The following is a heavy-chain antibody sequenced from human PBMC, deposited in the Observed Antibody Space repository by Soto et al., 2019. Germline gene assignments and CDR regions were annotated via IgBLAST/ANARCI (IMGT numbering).Heavy chain of an antibody. Sequence: HVELVQSGAEVKKPGSSVKVSCKASGGTFSSYAISWVRQTPGQGLEWMGGIIPIFNTANYAQKFQGRVTITTDESTSAVYMELSSLRSEDTAMYLCARDFLKNENPVELGYWGQGTLVTVSS. J-gene: IGHJ4*02. CDR3: ARDFLKNENPVELGY. D-gene: IGHD1-1*01. V-gene: IGHV1-69*01. CDR2: IIPIFNTA. CDR1: GGTFSSYA.